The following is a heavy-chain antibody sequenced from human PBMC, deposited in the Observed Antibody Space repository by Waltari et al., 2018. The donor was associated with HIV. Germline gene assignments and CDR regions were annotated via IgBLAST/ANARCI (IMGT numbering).Heavy chain of an antibody. CDR2: IIPILCTP. V-gene: IGHV1-69*11. CDR3: VREGRSSTAWYYFDF. Sequence: QVQLVQSGAEVKKPGSYVRVSCTASGDNLTSYGINWVRQALGQGREWIGGIIPILCTPIYAQMFQDRVTITADESTTTADMDLRSLRSEDTAVYYCVREGRSSTAWYYFDFWGQGTLVTVSS. D-gene: IGHD6-19*01. CDR1: GDNLTSYG. J-gene: IGHJ4*02.